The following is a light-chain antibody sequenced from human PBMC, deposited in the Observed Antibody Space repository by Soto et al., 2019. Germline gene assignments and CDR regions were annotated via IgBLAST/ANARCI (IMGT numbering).Light chain of an antibody. CDR3: LQGIHWPFT. CDR2: KVS. V-gene: IGKV2-30*01. J-gene: IGKJ3*01. CDR1: QSLVYSDGNTD. Sequence: DVVMTQSPPSLPVTLGQPASISCRSSQSLVYSDGNTDLNWFQQRPGQSPGRLIYKVSNRDSGVPDPGVPDRFSGRRSGPDFLTNISRVEAEDVGDFHCLQGIHWPFTLGPGTKVDI.